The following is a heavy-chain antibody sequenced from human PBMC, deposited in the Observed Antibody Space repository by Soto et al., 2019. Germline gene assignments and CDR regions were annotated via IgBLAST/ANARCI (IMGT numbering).Heavy chain of an antibody. CDR3: AQVEMTTIGAVAY. Sequence: TLSRTCAVSGGSISSSHWWSWVRQPPGKGLEWIGEIYHANNTNYNPSLKSRVTISLDKSKNQFSLKLTSVTAADTATYYCAQVEMTTIGAVAYWGQGTLVTVSS. CDR1: GGSISSSHW. J-gene: IGHJ4*02. CDR2: IYHANNT. D-gene: IGHD4-17*01. V-gene: IGHV4-4*02.